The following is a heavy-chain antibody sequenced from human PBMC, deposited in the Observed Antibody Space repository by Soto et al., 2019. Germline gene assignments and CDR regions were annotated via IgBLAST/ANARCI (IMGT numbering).Heavy chain of an antibody. CDR1: GYTFSSYS. CDR3: ARGMGLAADFDY. D-gene: IGHD3-9*01. J-gene: IGHJ4*02. Sequence: ASVKVSCKTSGYTFSSYSISWVRQAPGQGLEWMGWISGYNGNTNYAQKFQGRVTMTTDTSTSTAYMELRSLRSDDTAVYYCARGMGLAADFDYWGQGTLVTVSS. CDR2: ISGYNGNT. V-gene: IGHV1-18*01.